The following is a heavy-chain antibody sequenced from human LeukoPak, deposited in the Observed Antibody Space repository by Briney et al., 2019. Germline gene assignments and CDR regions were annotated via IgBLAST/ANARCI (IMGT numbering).Heavy chain of an antibody. V-gene: IGHV3-73*01. CDR1: GFTFSGPA. J-gene: IGHJ3*02. Sequence: GGSLKLSCAASGFTFSGPAMHWVRQPSGKGLEWVGRIRSKANSYATAYAASVKGRFTISRDDSKNTAYLQMNSLKTEDTAVYYCTRGIAAAGIPNDAFDIWGQGTMVTVSS. CDR2: IRSKANSYAT. D-gene: IGHD6-13*01. CDR3: TRGIAAAGIPNDAFDI.